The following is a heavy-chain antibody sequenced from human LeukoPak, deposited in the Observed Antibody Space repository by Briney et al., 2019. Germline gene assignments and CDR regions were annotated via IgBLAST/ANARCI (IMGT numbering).Heavy chain of an antibody. V-gene: IGHV4-39*07. CDR2: IYYSGST. CDR3: ARGRCYDFWSGYYFPTFGNVDY. D-gene: IGHD3-3*01. J-gene: IGHJ4*02. CDR1: GGSISSSSYY. Sequence: SETLSLTCTVSGGSISSSSYYWGWIRQPPGKGLEWIGSIYYSGSTYYNPSLKSRVTISVDTSKNQFSLKLSSVTAADTAVYYCARGRCYDFWSGYYFPTFGNVDYWGQGTLVTVSS.